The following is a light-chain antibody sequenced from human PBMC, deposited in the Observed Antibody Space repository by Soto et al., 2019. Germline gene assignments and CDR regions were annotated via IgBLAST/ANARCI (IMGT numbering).Light chain of an antibody. CDR1: TSDVGGYNY. Sequence: QSALTQPASVSGSPGQSITISSPGTTSDVGGYNYVSWYQQHPGKAPKLMIFEVSNRPSGVSNRFSGSKSGNTASLTISGLQAEDEADYYCSSYTSSSTQVFGTGTKLTVL. J-gene: IGLJ1*01. V-gene: IGLV2-14*01. CDR3: SSYTSSSTQV. CDR2: EVS.